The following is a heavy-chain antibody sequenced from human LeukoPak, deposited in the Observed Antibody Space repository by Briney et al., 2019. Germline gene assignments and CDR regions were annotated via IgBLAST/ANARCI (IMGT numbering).Heavy chain of an antibody. CDR1: GGSISSYY. D-gene: IGHD5-12*01. Sequence: SETLSLTCTVSGGSISSYYWSWIRQPPGKGLEWIGSIYHSGSTYYNPSLKSRVTISVDTSKNQFSLKLSSVTAADTAVYYCARVLYSGYDYDYFDYWGQGTLVTVSS. J-gene: IGHJ4*02. CDR3: ARVLYSGYDYDYFDY. CDR2: IYHSGST. V-gene: IGHV4-59*08.